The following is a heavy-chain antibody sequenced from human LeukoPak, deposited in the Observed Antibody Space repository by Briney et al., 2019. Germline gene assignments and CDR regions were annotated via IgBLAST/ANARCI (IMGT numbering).Heavy chain of an antibody. CDR2: SEYSGTTS. CDR1: TFTFSSYS. J-gene: IGHJ4*02. V-gene: IGHV3-48*02. CDR3: ARILGFTLDY. Sequence: PGGSLRLSCATSTFTFSSYSMNWVRQAPGKGLEWVSYSEYSGTTSYYADSVKGRFTASRDNAKNSLYLQMSSLRDEDTAVYYCARILGFTLDYWGQGTLVTVSA.